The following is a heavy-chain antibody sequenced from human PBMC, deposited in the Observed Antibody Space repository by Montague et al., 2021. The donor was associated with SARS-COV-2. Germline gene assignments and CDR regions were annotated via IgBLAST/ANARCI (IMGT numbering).Heavy chain of an antibody. CDR3: ARGRQHINMVVVVVTGGEYYFTX. V-gene: IGHV4-34*01. Sequence: SETLSLTCAVYDGSFSDYSWTWIRRPPGKGLEWIGEINHRGSTNYNPSLKSRVTISVDTSKNQFSLKMTSVTAADTAVYYCARGRQHINMVVVVVTGGEYYFTXWGQGPL. D-gene: IGHD3-22*01. CDR1: DGSFSDYS. CDR2: INHRGST. J-gene: IGHJ4*02.